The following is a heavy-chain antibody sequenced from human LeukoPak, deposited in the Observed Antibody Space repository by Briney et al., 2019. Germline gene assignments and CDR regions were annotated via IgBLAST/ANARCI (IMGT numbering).Heavy chain of an antibody. CDR1: GGSFTSGTYY. J-gene: IGHJ4*02. CDR3: ARVGGNSRNRYFDC. V-gene: IGHV4-61*02. D-gene: IGHD4-23*01. CDR2: IYSSGST. Sequence: SETLSLTCTVSGGSFTSGTYYWTWIRQPAGKGLEWIGRIYSSGSTNYNPSLKSRVTISVDTSKNQFSLKLSSVTAADTAVYYCARVGGNSRNRYFDCWGQGTLVTVSS.